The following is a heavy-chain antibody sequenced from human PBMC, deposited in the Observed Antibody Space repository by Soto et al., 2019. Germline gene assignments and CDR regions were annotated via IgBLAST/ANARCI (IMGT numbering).Heavy chain of an antibody. CDR2: IKQDGSEK. J-gene: IGHJ4*02. Sequence: GGSLRLSCAASGFTFSSYWMSWVRQAPGKGLEWVANIKQDGSEKYYVDSVKGRFTISRDNAKNSLYLQMNSLRAEDTAVYYWARHYNESGGSNFDWWGQGTLVTVSS. CDR1: GFTFSSYW. CDR3: ARHYNESGGSNFDW. V-gene: IGHV3-7*01. D-gene: IGHD3-22*01.